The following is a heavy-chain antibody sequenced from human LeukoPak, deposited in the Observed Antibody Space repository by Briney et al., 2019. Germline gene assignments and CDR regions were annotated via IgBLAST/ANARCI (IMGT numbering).Heavy chain of an antibody. CDR3: ARASYSYDINGWVPFDY. V-gene: IGHV4-30-4*07. Sequence: SQTLSLTCAVSGGSISSGGYSWSWIRQPPGKGLEWIGYIYYSGSTYYNPSLKSRVTISVDTSKNQFSLRLSSVTAADTAVYYCARASYSYDINGWVPFDYWGQGTLVTVSS. D-gene: IGHD3-22*01. CDR1: GGSISSGGYS. CDR2: IYYSGST. J-gene: IGHJ4*02.